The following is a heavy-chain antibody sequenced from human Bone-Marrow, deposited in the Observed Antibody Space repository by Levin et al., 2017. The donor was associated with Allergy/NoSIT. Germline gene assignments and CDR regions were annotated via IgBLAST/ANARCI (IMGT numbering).Heavy chain of an antibody. CDR2: IIPIFGTA. V-gene: IGHV1-69*13. CDR3: AREPRYCSGGSCYSLGYYDYGMDV. CDR1: GGTFSSYA. J-gene: IGHJ6*02. D-gene: IGHD2-15*01. Sequence: GASVKVSCKASGGTFSSYAISWVRQAPGQGLEWMGGIIPIFGTANYAQKFQGRVTITADESTSTAYMELSSLRSEDTAVYYCAREPRYCSGGSCYSLGYYDYGMDVWGQGTTVTVSS.